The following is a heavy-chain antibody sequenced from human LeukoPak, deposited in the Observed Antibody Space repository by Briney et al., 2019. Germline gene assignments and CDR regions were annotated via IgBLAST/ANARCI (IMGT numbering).Heavy chain of an antibody. CDR3: AESPGEYSGSSRAEYFQH. D-gene: IGHD1-26*01. Sequence: ASVKVSCKASGYTFTSYYMHWVRQAPGQGLEWMGIINPSGGSTSYAQKSQGRVTMTRDTSTSTVYMELSSLRSEDTAVYYCAESPGEYSGSSRAEYFQHWGQGTLVTVSS. CDR2: INPSGGST. J-gene: IGHJ1*01. V-gene: IGHV1-46*01. CDR1: GYTFTSYY.